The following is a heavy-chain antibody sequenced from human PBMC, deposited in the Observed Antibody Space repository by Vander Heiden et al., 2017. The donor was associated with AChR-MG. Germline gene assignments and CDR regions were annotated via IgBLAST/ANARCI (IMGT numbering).Heavy chain of an antibody. J-gene: IGHJ4*02. CDR1: GLSFSSYA. D-gene: IGHD3-3*01. Sequence: EVQLLASGGGLVQPGGSLRLPCAASGLSFSSYAMGWVRQAPGKGLEWVSGISSSGGDTPYADSVKGRFTISRDNSKNTLYLQMNSLRAEDTAVYYCAKKNPGVAPFDYWGQGTLVTVSS. CDR3: AKKNPGVAPFDY. V-gene: IGHV3-23*01. CDR2: ISSSGGDT.